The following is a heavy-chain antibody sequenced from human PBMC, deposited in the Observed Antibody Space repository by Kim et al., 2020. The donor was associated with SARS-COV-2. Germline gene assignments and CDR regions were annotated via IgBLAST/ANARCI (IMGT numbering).Heavy chain of an antibody. V-gene: IGHV3-73*01. CDR2: IRGEAGTYAT. J-gene: IGHJ4*02. D-gene: IGHD3-22*01. CDR1: GFIFSGSA. CDR3: ASMQYDSGGFYLVDLDY. Sequence: GGSQRLSCAASGFIFSGSAMHWVRQAPGKGLEWVGRIRGEAGTYATIYAASVKGRFTISRDDSENMAYLQMSSLKTEDTAVYYCASMQYDSGGFYLVDLDYWGQGILVTVSS.